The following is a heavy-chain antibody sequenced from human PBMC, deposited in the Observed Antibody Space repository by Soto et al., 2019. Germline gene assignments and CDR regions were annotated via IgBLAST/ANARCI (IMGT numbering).Heavy chain of an antibody. CDR1: GFTFSGYA. J-gene: IGHJ4*02. Sequence: LRLSCAASGFTFSGYAMGWVRQGPGKGLEWVAVVSIGGSTHYADSVRGRFTISRDNSKNTLSLQMNSLTAEDTAVYFCAKRRGAGGQFDYWGQGALVTVSS. D-gene: IGHD2-15*01. CDR2: VSIGGST. CDR3: AKRRGAGGQFDY. V-gene: IGHV3-23*01.